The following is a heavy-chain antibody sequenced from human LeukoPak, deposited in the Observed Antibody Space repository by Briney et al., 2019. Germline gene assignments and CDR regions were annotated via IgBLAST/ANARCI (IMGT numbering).Heavy chain of an antibody. D-gene: IGHD2-15*01. J-gene: IGHJ4*02. CDR2: INPSGGST. V-gene: IGHV1-46*01. Sequence: ASVKVSCKASGYTFTSYYMHWVRQAPGQGLEWMGIINPSGGSTSYAQKFQGRVTMTRDTSTSTVYMELSSLRSEDTAVYYCAILGYCSGGSCYWEVGYWGQGTLVTVSS. CDR3: AILGYCSGGSCYWEVGY. CDR1: GYTFTSYY.